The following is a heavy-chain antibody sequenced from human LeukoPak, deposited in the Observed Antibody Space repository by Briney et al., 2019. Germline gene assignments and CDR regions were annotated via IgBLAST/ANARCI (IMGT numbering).Heavy chain of an antibody. D-gene: IGHD6-19*01. Sequence: GGSLRLSCAASGFTFSSYSMNWVRQAPGKGLEWVSSISSSSSYIYYADSVKGRFTISRDNAKNSLYLQMNSLRAEDTAVYYCARGGYSSGWYVVDAFDIWGQGTMVTVSS. CDR1: GFTFSSYS. J-gene: IGHJ3*02. CDR2: ISSSSSYI. CDR3: ARGGYSSGWYVVDAFDI. V-gene: IGHV3-21*01.